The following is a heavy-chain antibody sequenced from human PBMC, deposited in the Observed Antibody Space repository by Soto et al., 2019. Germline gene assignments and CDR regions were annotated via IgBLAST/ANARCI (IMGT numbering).Heavy chain of an antibody. V-gene: IGHV3-7*03. J-gene: IGHJ4*02. CDR2: IKQDGSEK. D-gene: IGHD3-22*01. CDR3: ARAYTPYYYDSSGFYAYDY. Sequence: LRLSCSASGFTFSSYWMSWVRQAPGKGLEWVANIKQDGSEKYYVDSVKGRFTISRDNAKNSLYLQMNSLRAEDTAVYYCARAYTPYYYDSSGFYAYDYWGQGTLVTVSS. CDR1: GFTFSSYW.